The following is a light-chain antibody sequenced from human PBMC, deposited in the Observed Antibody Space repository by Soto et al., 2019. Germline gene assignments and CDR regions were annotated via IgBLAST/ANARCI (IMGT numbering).Light chain of an antibody. J-gene: IGLJ1*01. CDR1: SNDVGSYNY. Sequence: QSALTQPASVSGSPGEWIAISCTGNSNDVGSYNYVSWYQQHPGKAPKLMIYDVTNRPSGVSDRFSGSKSGNTASLTISGLQAEDEADYYCKSYTTSNTYVFGSGTRSPS. V-gene: IGLV2-14*01. CDR2: DVT. CDR3: KSYTTSNTYV.